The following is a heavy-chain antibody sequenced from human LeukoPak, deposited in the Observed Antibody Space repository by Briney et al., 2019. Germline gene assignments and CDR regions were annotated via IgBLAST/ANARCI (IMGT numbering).Heavy chain of an antibody. V-gene: IGHV3-74*01. Sequence: GGSLRLSCAASEFTFSSYWMYWVRQAPGKGLVWVARINNDGRSTSYADSVKGRLTISRDNAKNTLYLQMNSLRAEDTAVYYCARDGYDFWSGYYTGPGSYWGQGTLVTVSS. CDR3: ARDGYDFWSGYYTGPGSY. J-gene: IGHJ4*02. CDR1: EFTFSSYW. CDR2: INNDGRST. D-gene: IGHD3-3*01.